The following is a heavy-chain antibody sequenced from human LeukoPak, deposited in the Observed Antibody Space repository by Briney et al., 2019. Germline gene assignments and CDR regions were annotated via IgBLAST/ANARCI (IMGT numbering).Heavy chain of an antibody. D-gene: IGHD3-22*01. J-gene: IGHJ4*02. CDR3: ARHPITRYYDSSGYSAGGPDY. CDR2: IYPGDSDT. CDR1: RYSLTSYW. V-gene: IGHV5-51*01. Sequence: GESLKISCKGFRYSLTSYWIGWVRQMPGKGLEWMGIIYPGDSDTKYSPSFQGQVTISADRSSNTAYLQWSSLKASDTAIYYCARHPITRYYDSSGYSAGGPDYWGQGTLVTVSS.